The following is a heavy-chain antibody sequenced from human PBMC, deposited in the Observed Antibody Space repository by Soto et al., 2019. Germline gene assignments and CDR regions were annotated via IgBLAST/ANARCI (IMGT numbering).Heavy chain of an antibody. CDR3: SKGPRASSWNNWFDP. J-gene: IGHJ5*02. Sequence: GGSLRLSCAASGFTFSSYAMSWVRQAPGKGLEWVSAISGSGVSTYYADSVKGRFTISRDNSKNTLYLQMNSLRAEDTAVYYCSKGPRASSWNNWFDPWGQGTLVTVSS. V-gene: IGHV3-23*01. CDR2: ISGSGVST. D-gene: IGHD6-13*01. CDR1: GFTFSSYA.